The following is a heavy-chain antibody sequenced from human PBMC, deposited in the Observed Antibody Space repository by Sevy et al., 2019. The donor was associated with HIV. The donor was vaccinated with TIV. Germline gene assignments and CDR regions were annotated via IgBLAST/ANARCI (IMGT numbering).Heavy chain of an antibody. D-gene: IGHD3-22*01. V-gene: IGHV5-51*01. CDR3: ARRGFDSSGYPQYYFDY. CDR1: GYRFISYW. CDR2: IYPVDSDI. Sequence: GESLKISCKGSGYRFISYWIGWVRQMPGKGLEWMGIIYPVDSDIRYSPSFQGQVTISADKSISTAYLQWSSLQASDTAMYFCARRGFDSSGYPQYYFDYWGQGTLVTVSS. J-gene: IGHJ4*02.